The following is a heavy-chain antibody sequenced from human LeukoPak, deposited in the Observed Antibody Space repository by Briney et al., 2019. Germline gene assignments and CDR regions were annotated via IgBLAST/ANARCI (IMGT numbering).Heavy chain of an antibody. D-gene: IGHD3-3*01. CDR3: TTDPGGGYDFWSGYQLNYYFDY. J-gene: IGHJ4*02. CDR2: IKSKTDGGTT. CDR1: GFTVSSNY. Sequence: GGSLRLSCAASGFTVSSNYMSWVRQAPGKGLEWVGRIKSKTDGGTTDYAAPVKGRFTISRDDSKNTLYLQMNSLKTEDTAVYYCTTDPGGGYDFWSGYQLNYYFDYWGQGTLVTVSS. V-gene: IGHV3-15*01.